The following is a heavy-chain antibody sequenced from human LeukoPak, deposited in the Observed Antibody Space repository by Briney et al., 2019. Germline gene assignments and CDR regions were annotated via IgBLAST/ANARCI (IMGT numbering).Heavy chain of an antibody. V-gene: IGHV4-4*07. CDR2: ISSTGRT. CDR3: ARFALKTPPTD. Sequence: PSETLSLTCTVSGGSISSYYWSWIRQPAGKGLEWIGRISSTGRTDYNPSLTSRVTISVDTSKNQISMKLSSVTAADTAVYYCARFALKTPPTDWGQGTLVTVSS. CDR1: GGSISSYY. J-gene: IGHJ4*02.